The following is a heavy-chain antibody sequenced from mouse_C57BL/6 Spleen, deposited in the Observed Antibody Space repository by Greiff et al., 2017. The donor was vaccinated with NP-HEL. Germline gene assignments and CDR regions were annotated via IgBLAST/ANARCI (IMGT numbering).Heavy chain of an antibody. CDR3: ARSGSSPPFGY. V-gene: IGHV1-82*01. Sequence: VQLQQSGPELVKPGASVKISCKASGYAFSSSWMNWVKQRPGKGLEWIGRIYPGDGDTNYNGKFKGKATLTADKSSSTAYMQLSSLTSEDSAVYFCARSGSSPPFGYWGQGTTLTVSS. CDR2: IYPGDGDT. CDR1: GYAFSSSW. J-gene: IGHJ2*01. D-gene: IGHD1-1*01.